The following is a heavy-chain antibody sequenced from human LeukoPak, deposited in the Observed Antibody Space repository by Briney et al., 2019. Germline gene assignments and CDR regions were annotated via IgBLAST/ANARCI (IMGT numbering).Heavy chain of an antibody. J-gene: IGHJ4*02. CDR3: ASGSSSSRVFDY. D-gene: IGHD6-6*01. Sequence: GGSLRLSCAASGFTFSDYYMSWIRQAPGKGLEGVSYISSSGSTIYYADSVKGRFTISRDNAKNSLYLQMNSLRAEDTAVYYCASGSSSSRVFDYWGQGTLVTVSS. V-gene: IGHV3-11*01. CDR1: GFTFSDYY. CDR2: ISSSGSTI.